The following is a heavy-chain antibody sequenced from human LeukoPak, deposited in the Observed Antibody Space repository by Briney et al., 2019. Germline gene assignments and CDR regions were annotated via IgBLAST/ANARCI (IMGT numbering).Heavy chain of an antibody. V-gene: IGHV3-15*01. CDR3: TKDLPFTAGGVIVH. J-gene: IGHJ5*02. CDR1: GLTFSVAW. D-gene: IGHD3-16*01. CDR2: IRSKVDGGTA. Sequence: GGSLRLSCGVSGLTFSVAWLTWVRQGPGKGLEWVGLIRSKVDGGTADYATTVKGRFTISRDDSKNMLYLQMNGLKTEDTAIYYCTKDLPFTAGGVIVHWGQGALVTVSS.